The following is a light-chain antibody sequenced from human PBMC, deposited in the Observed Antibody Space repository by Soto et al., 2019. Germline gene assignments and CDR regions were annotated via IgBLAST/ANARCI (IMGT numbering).Light chain of an antibody. CDR2: WAS. CDR1: QSVLYSSNNMNY. J-gene: IGKJ1*01. V-gene: IGKV4-1*01. CDR3: QQYYSTPWT. Sequence: DVVLIQSPDSLAVSLGERATINCKSSQSVLYSSNNMNYLAWYQQKAGQPPKLLIYWASTRESGVPDRFGGSGSGTEFTLTISSLQAEDVAVYYCQQYYSTPWTFGQGTKVDIK.